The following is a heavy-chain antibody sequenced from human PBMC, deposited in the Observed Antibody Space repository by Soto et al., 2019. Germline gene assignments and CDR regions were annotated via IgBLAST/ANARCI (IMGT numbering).Heavy chain of an antibody. D-gene: IGHD6-13*01. J-gene: IGHJ4*02. V-gene: IGHV3-23*01. Sequence: GGSLRLSCVASGFSFINYAMSWVRQAPGEGLEWVSVISGSDGSTYYADSVKGRFTISRDDSKNTLYLQMNSLRAEDTAVYYCARDRERDAWYEDYWGQGTLVTVSS. CDR2: ISGSDGST. CDR1: GFSFINYA. CDR3: ARDRERDAWYEDY.